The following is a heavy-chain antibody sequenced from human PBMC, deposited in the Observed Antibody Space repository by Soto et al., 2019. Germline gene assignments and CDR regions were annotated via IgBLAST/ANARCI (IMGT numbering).Heavy chain of an antibody. J-gene: IGHJ5*02. CDR2: INPDNGNT. CDR3: ARGIATGQLDP. D-gene: IGHD2-15*01. Sequence: GASVKVSCKDTGGLFSSYAVSWVRQAPGQRLEWMGWINPDNGNTKSSQKFQDRVIITRDTSASTAYMDLSSLRSEDTAVYYCARGIATGQLDPWGQGTLVTVSS. V-gene: IGHV1-3*01. CDR1: GGLFSSYA.